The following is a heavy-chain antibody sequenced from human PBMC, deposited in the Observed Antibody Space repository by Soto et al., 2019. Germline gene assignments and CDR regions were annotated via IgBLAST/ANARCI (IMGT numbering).Heavy chain of an antibody. Sequence: SETLSLTCTVSGGSISSSSYYWGWIRQPPGKGLEWIGSIYYSGSTYYNPSLKSRVTISVDTSKNQFSLKLSSVTAADTAVYYCATFYRDGYNFGSDYWGQGTLVTVSS. J-gene: IGHJ4*02. CDR2: IYYSGST. V-gene: IGHV4-39*01. D-gene: IGHD5-12*01. CDR1: GGSISSSSYY. CDR3: ATFYRDGYNFGSDY.